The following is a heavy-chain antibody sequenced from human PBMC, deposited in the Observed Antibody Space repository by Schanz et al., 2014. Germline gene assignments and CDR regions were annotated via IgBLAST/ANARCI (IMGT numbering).Heavy chain of an antibody. V-gene: IGHV3-21*01. CDR2: ISSTSSYI. CDR3: VPMSIAAH. D-gene: IGHD6-6*01. Sequence: EVQVVESGGGLVKPGGSLRLSCAASGFTFSNYSMNWVRQAPGKGLEWVSSISSTSSYIFYADSVKGRFTISRDNAKNSLYLQMNSLRAEDTAVYYCVPMSIAAHWGQGTLVTVSS. CDR1: GFTFSNYS. J-gene: IGHJ4*02.